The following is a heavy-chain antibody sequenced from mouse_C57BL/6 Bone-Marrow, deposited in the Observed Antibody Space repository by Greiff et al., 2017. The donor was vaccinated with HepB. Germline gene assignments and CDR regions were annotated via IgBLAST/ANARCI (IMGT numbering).Heavy chain of an antibody. D-gene: IGHD1-1*01. CDR3: SRFSYYYGSSDVDY. J-gene: IGHJ2*01. V-gene: IGHV1-64*01. CDR2: IHPNSGST. Sequence: VQLQQSGAELVKPGASVKLSCKASGYTFTSYWMHWVKQRPGQGLEWIGMIHPNSGSTNYNEKFKSKATLTVDKSSSTAYMQLSSRTSEDSAVYYCSRFSYYYGSSDVDYWGQGTTVTVSS. CDR1: GYTFTSYW.